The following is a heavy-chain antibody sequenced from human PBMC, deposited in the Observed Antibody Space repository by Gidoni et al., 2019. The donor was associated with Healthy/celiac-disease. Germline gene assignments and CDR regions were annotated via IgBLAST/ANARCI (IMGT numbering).Heavy chain of an antibody. CDR3: ARRLGGSYYEGDGIFDY. D-gene: IGHD1-26*01. V-gene: IGHV5-51*01. CDR1: GYSFPSYW. CDR2: IYPGDSYT. J-gene: IGHJ4*02. Sequence: EVQLEQSGATVEKTGESLKISCQGSGYSFPSYWIGWVRQMPGKGLEWMGIIYPGDSYTRYSPSFQGQVTISADKSISTAYLQWSSLKASDTAMYYCARRLGGSYYEGDGIFDYWGQGTLVTVSS.